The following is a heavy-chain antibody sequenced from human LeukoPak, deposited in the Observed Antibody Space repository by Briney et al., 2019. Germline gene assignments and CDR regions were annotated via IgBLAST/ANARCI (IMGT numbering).Heavy chain of an antibody. Sequence: KAGGSLRLSCAASGFIFSDYYMSWIRQAPGKGLEWVSYISNSGSTIYYADSVKGRFTISRDNAKNSLYLQMNSLRAEDTAVYYCAREGMTTVTTHAFDIWGQGTMVTVSS. V-gene: IGHV3-11*01. J-gene: IGHJ3*02. CDR2: ISNSGSTI. CDR1: GFIFSDYY. D-gene: IGHD4-17*01. CDR3: AREGMTTVTTHAFDI.